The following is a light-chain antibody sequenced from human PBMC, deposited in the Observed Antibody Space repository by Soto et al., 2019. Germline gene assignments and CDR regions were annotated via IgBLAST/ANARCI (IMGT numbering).Light chain of an antibody. J-gene: IGLJ2*01. CDR2: DVG. CDR1: SSDVGGYNY. Sequence: QSALTQPRSVSGSPGQSVTISCTGTSSDVGGYNYVSWYQHHPGKAPKHMIYDVGKRPSGVPDRFSGSKSDNTASLTISGLQAEDEADYYCCSYAGSYVVVGGRTKLTVL. V-gene: IGLV2-11*01. CDR3: CSYAGSYVV.